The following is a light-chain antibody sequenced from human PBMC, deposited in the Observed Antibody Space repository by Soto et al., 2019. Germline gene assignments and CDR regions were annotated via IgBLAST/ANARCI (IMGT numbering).Light chain of an antibody. Sequence: DIQMTQSPSTLSASVGDRVTLTCRASQSITSWLAWFQQKPGKAPKLLIYDVSTLERGVPSRFSGSGSGTEFTLTINSLQTDDFATYYCQQYNRYPYTFGQGTQVDIK. CDR2: DVS. V-gene: IGKV1-5*01. CDR1: QSITSW. CDR3: QQYNRYPYT. J-gene: IGKJ2*01.